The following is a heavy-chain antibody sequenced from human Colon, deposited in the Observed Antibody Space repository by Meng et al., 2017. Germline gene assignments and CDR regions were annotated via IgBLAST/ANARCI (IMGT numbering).Heavy chain of an antibody. CDR2: VYYDGST. CDR3: ARFAGNYVWGNSRYIF. CDR1: GDSLSSSSYY. D-gene: IGHD3-16*02. Sequence: QLQLQESGPGLVKPSETRSLTCIVPGDSLSSSSYYWGWIRQTPGKELDWIASVYYDGSTYYNPSLTSLKSRLTISIDTSKNQFSLRLSSVTAADTAVYFCARFAGNYVWGNSRYIFWGRGTLVTVSS. V-gene: IGHV4-39*01. J-gene: IGHJ4*02.